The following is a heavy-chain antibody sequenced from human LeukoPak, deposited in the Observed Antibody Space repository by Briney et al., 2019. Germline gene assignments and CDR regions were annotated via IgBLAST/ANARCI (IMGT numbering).Heavy chain of an antibody. CDR1: GYSFTSYG. J-gene: IGHJ6*03. CDR3: AREALDTIFGVVIRLNYYYYYMDV. CDR2: INPNSGGT. V-gene: IGHV1-2*02. Sequence: GASVKVSCKASGYSFTSYGISWVRQAPGQGLEWMGWINPNSGGTNYAQKFQGRVTMTRDTSISTAYMELSRLRSDDTAVYYCAREALDTIFGVVIRLNYYYYYMDVWGKGTTVTVSS. D-gene: IGHD3-3*01.